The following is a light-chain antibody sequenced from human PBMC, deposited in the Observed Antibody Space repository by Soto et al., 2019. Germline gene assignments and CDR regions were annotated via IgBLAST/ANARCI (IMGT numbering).Light chain of an antibody. V-gene: IGLV1-40*01. CDR2: GNT. Sequence: QPVLTQPPSVSGAPGQRVTISCTGSSSNIGADYDVHWYQQLPGRAPKLLVYGNTNRPSGVPDRFSGSKSGTSAFLAITGLQTEDEADYYCQSYDTSLSSRVFGGGTKLTVL. J-gene: IGLJ3*02. CDR3: QSYDTSLSSRV. CDR1: SSNIGADYD.